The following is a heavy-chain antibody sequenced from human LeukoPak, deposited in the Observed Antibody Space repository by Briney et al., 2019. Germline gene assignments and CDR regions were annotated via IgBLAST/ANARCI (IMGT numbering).Heavy chain of an antibody. CDR1: GFTLKSHW. V-gene: IGHV3-7*01. J-gene: IGHJ4*02. CDR3: ARDKVGGSNDF. CDR2: IMEDGSVK. D-gene: IGHD2-15*01. Sequence: GGSRRLSCEAYGFTLKSHWMSWVRQAPGKGLEWVANIMEDGSVKNYVDSVKGRFTISRDNLKNSLYLYMSSLRVDDTAVYYCARDKVGGSNDFWGQGTLVTVSS.